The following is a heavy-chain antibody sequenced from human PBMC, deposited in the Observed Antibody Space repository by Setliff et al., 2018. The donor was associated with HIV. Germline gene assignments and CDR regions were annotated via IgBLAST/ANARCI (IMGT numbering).Heavy chain of an antibody. CDR3: AREGGQGYSGSGSFYHRNFDL. CDR1: GGSLSGYY. D-gene: IGHD3-10*01. V-gene: IGHV4-34*01. Sequence: SETLSLTCAVYGGSLSGYYWSWVRQSPGRGLEWIGEINQSGNPNFNPSHKSRLIISVDTSKSQFSLKLTSVTAADTALYYCAREGGQGYSGSGSFYHRNFDLWGRGTLVTVSS. CDR2: INQSGNP. J-gene: IGHJ2*01.